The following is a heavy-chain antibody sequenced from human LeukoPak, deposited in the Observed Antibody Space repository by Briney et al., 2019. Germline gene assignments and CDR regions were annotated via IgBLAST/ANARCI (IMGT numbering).Heavy chain of an antibody. V-gene: IGHV4-59*01. CDR2: IYYSGST. CDR3: ARDTGGRAAPLYDY. Sequence: PSETLSLTCNVSGGSISSYYWSWIRQPPGKGLEWIGYIYYSGSTNYNPSLKSRVTISVDTSKNQFSLKLSSVTAADTAVYYCARDTGGRAAPLYDYWGQGTLVTVSS. CDR1: GGSISSYY. J-gene: IGHJ4*02. D-gene: IGHD6-6*01.